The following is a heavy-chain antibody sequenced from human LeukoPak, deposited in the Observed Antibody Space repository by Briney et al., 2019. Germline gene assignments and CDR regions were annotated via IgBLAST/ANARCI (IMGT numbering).Heavy chain of an antibody. CDR1: GFTFSSNY. Sequence: GGSLRLSCAASGFTFSSNYMSWVRQAPGKGLEWVSYISSSGSSIYYADSVKGRFTISRDNAKNSLYLQMNSLRAEDTAVYYCARPTYSSGWYYFDYWGQGTLVTVSS. CDR2: ISSSGSSI. D-gene: IGHD6-19*01. CDR3: ARPTYSSGWYYFDY. J-gene: IGHJ4*02. V-gene: IGHV3-11*01.